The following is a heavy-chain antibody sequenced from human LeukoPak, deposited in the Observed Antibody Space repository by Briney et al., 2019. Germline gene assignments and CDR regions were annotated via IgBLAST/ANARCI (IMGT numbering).Heavy chain of an antibody. CDR3: ARDGWWELLSNYYYYMDV. J-gene: IGHJ6*03. CDR2: ISSSSSYI. V-gene: IGHV3-21*01. D-gene: IGHD1-26*01. Sequence: GGSLRLSCAASGFTVSSNYTSWVRQAPGKGLEWVSSISSSSSYIYYADSVKGRFTISRDNAKNSLYLQMNSLRAEDTAVYYCARDGWWELLSNYYYYMDVWGKGTTVTVSS. CDR1: GFTVSSNY.